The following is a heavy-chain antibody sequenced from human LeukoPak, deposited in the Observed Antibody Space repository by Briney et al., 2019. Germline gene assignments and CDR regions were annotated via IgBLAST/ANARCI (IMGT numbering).Heavy chain of an antibody. D-gene: IGHD6-6*01. Sequence: SGGSLRLPCTASGFTFSDYWMTWVRQAPGKGPEWVANIKQDGSQRYYVDSVRGRFTISRDNAKNSLFLQMNGLRAEDTAVYYCARRGGSSSRRSPIDYWGQGTLVTVSS. CDR3: ARRGGSSSRRSPIDY. V-gene: IGHV3-7*01. CDR1: GFTFSDYW. CDR2: IKQDGSQR. J-gene: IGHJ4*02.